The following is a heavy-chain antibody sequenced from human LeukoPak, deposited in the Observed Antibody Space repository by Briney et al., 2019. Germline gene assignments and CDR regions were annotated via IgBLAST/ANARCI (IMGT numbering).Heavy chain of an antibody. D-gene: IGHD1-26*01. J-gene: IGHJ4*02. V-gene: IGHV3-33*01. Sequence: GGSLRLSCAASGFTFSTYGMHWVRQAPGKGLEWVAVIWYDGSNRFYADSVKGRFTISRDNTKNTLYLQMNSLRAEDTAVYYCARDYTGSYYFDYWGQGTLVTVSS. CDR3: ARDYTGSYYFDY. CDR2: IWYDGSNR. CDR1: GFTFSTYG.